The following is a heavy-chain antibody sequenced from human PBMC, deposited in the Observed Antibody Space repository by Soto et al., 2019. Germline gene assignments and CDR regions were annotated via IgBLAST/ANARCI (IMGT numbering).Heavy chain of an antibody. CDR1: GYTFTSYA. D-gene: IGHD4-17*01. CDR3: ARDPDYGDYGTSPADDY. V-gene: IGHV1-3*01. J-gene: IGHJ4*02. CDR2: INAGNGNT. Sequence: ASVKVSCKASGYTFTSYAMHWVRQAPGQRLEWMGWINAGNGNTKYSQKFQGRVTITRDTSASTAYMELSSLRSEDTAVYYCARDPDYGDYGTSPADDYWGQGTLVTAPQ.